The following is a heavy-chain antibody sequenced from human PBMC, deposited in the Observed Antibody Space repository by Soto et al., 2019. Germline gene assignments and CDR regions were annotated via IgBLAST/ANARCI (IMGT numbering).Heavy chain of an antibody. J-gene: IGHJ5*02. V-gene: IGHV4-31*03. Sequence: QVQLQESGPGLVKPSQTLSLTCTVSGGSISSGGYYWGWIRQHPGKGLEWIGYIYYSGSTYYNPSLKSRVTISVDTSKNQFSLKLSSVTAADTAVYYCARAQIHRTLNWFDPWGQGTLVTVSS. CDR1: GGSISSGGYY. CDR3: ARAQIHRTLNWFDP. CDR2: IYYSGST.